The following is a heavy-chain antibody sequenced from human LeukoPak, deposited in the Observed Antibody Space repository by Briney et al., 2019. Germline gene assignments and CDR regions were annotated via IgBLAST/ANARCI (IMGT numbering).Heavy chain of an antibody. V-gene: IGHV4-61*02. CDR1: GGSISSGSYD. J-gene: IGHJ4*02. Sequence: PSETLSLTCTVSGGSISSGSYDWSWIRQPAGKGLEWIGRIYTSGSTNYNPSLKSRVTISVDTSKNQFSLKLSSVTAADTAVCYCARDTGIAVAGTVENWGQGTLVTVSS. CDR2: IYTSGST. CDR3: ARDTGIAVAGTVEN. D-gene: IGHD6-19*01.